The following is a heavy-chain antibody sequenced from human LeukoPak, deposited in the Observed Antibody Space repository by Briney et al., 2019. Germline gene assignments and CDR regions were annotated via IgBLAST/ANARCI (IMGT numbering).Heavy chain of an antibody. CDR3: AKDLPIVVVPAAPVRDDY. CDR1: GFTFSSYA. CDR2: ISGSGGST. J-gene: IGHJ4*02. V-gene: IGHV3-23*01. D-gene: IGHD2-2*01. Sequence: PGGSLRLSCAASGFTFSSYAMSWVRQAPGKGLEWVSAISGSGGSTYYADSVKGRFTISRDNSKNTLHLQMNSLRAEDTAVYYCAKDLPIVVVPAAPVRDDYWGQGTLVTVSS.